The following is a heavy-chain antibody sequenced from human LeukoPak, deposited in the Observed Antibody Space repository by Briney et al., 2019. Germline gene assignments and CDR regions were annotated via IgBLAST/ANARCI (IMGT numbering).Heavy chain of an antibody. D-gene: IGHD4-17*01. CDR3: AVSGDYGKGERDFDY. CDR2: ISSSGSTI. J-gene: IGHJ4*02. Sequence: PPGGSLRLSCAASGFTFSSYEMNWVRQAPGKGLEWVSYISSSGSTIYYADSVKGRFTISRDNAKNSLYLQMNSLRAEDTAVYYCAVSGDYGKGERDFDYWGQGTLVTVSS. V-gene: IGHV3-48*03. CDR1: GFTFSSYE.